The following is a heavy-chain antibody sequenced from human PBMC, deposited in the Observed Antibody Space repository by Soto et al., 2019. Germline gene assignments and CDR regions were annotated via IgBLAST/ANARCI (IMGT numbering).Heavy chain of an antibody. CDR2: IYYSGST. J-gene: IGHJ4*02. D-gene: IGHD3-22*01. CDR1: GGSISSYY. V-gene: IGHV4-59*01. CDR3: ARVGHTYYYDSSGYPKEYYFDY. Sequence: PSETLSLTCTVSGGSISSYYWSWIRQPPGKGLEWIGYIYYSGSTNYNPSLKSRVTISVDTSKNQFSLKLSSVTAADTAVYYCARVGHTYYYDSSGYPKEYYFDYWGQGTLVTVSS.